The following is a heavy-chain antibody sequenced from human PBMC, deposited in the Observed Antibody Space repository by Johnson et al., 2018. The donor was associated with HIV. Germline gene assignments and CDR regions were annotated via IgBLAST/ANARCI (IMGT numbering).Heavy chain of an antibody. J-gene: IGHJ3*02. V-gene: IGHV3-NL1*01. CDR2: IYSGDTT. CDR3: AINSGYDSHGAFAS. D-gene: IGHD5-12*01. CDR1: GFTFSS. Sequence: QVQLVESGGGVVQPGRSLRLSCAASGFTFSSMHWDRQAPGKGLEWVSVIYSGDTTYYADSVKGRFTISRDTSKNTLYLEMKSLRSEDTAVYYCAINSGYDSHGAFASWCQGTMVIVSS.